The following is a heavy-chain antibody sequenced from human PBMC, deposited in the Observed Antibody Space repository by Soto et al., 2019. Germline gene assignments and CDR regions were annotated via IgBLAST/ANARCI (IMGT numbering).Heavy chain of an antibody. Sequence: EVQLVESGGGLVQPGGSLRLSCAASGFTFSTSWMSWVRQAPGKGLEWVANIKQDGIAKYYLDFVKGRFTISRDDAKNSLYLQMNSLRAEDTAVYYCARDIFNVAYCSGGSCHSGVYWGQGTLVTVSS. CDR1: GFTFSTSW. CDR3: ARDIFNVAYCSGGSCHSGVY. D-gene: IGHD2-15*01. V-gene: IGHV3-7*05. CDR2: IKQDGIAK. J-gene: IGHJ4*02.